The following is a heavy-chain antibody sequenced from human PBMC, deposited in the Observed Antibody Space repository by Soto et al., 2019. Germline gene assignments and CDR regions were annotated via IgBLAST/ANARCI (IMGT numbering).Heavy chain of an antibody. V-gene: IGHV3-21*01. Sequence: EVQLVESGGGLVKPGGSLRLSCAASGFTFGSYSMNWVRQAPGKGLEWVSSISSSSSYIYYADSVKGRFTISRDNAKNSLYLQMNSLRAEDTAVYYCARMGWEYSSSSGLDYWGQGTLVTVSS. CDR3: ARMGWEYSSSSGLDY. CDR2: ISSSSSYI. D-gene: IGHD6-6*01. J-gene: IGHJ4*02. CDR1: GFTFGSYS.